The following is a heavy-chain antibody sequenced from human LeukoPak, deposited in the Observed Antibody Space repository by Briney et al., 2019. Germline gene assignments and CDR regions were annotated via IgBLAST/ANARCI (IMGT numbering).Heavy chain of an antibody. V-gene: IGHV3-64*01. CDR2: ISSNGGST. J-gene: IGHJ4*02. Sequence: GGSLRLSCAASGLTFSSYAMHWVRQAPGKGLEYVSAISSNGGSTYYANSVKGRFTISRDNSKNTLYLQMGSLRAEDMAVYYCARSVVVTANLDYWGQGTLVTVSS. CDR1: GLTFSSYA. CDR3: ARSVVVTANLDY. D-gene: IGHD2-21*02.